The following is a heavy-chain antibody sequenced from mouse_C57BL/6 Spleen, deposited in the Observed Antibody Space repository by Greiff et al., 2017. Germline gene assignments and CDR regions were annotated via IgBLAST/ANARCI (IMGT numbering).Heavy chain of an antibody. CDR3: ATLSSDWYFDV. J-gene: IGHJ1*03. V-gene: IGHV5-6*02. Sequence: DVMLVESGGDLVKPGGSLKLSCAASGFTFSSYGMSWVRQTPDKRLEWVATISSGGSYTYYPDSVKGRFTISRDNAKNTLYLQMSSLKSEDTAMYYCATLSSDWYFDVWGTGTTVTVSS. CDR1: GFTFSSYG. CDR2: ISSGGSYT. D-gene: IGHD1-1*01.